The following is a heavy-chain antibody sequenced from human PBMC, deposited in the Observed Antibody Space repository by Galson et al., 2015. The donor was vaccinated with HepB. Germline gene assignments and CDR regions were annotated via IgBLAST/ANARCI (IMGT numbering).Heavy chain of an antibody. J-gene: IGHJ4*02. CDR2: VGEIGNT. CDR1: GFTFTSYY. D-gene: IGHD3-10*01. V-gene: IGHV3-23*01. Sequence: SLRLSCAASGFTFTSYYMSWVRQSPVKGLEWLSSVGEIGNTNYADSVRGRFTISRDNSKNTIYLQMDGLRAEDPAVYYCAKALFGSSPVFDYWGQGALVIVSS. CDR3: AKALFGSSPVFDY.